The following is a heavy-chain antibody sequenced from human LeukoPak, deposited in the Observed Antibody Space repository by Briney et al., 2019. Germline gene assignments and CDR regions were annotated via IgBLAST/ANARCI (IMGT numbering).Heavy chain of an antibody. J-gene: IGHJ4*02. D-gene: IGHD3-16*01. CDR2: IYYSGST. Sequence: PSETLSLTCAVYGGSFSGYYWSWIRQPPGKGLEWIGYIYYSGSTNYNPSLKSRVTISVDTSKNQFSLKLSSVTAADTAVYYCARELGGDYYDYWGQGTLVTVSS. V-gene: IGHV4-59*01. CDR3: ARELGGDYYDY. CDR1: GGSFSGYY.